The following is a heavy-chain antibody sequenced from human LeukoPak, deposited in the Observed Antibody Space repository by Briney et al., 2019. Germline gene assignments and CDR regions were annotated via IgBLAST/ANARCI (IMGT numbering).Heavy chain of an antibody. Sequence: SETLSLTCTVSGGSISSYYWSWFRQPPGKGLEWIGYIYYSGSTNYNPSLKSRVTISVDTSKNQFSLKLSSVTAADTAVYYCARHSHRSYDFWSGYGDAWGQGTLVTVSS. CDR1: GGSISSYY. CDR2: IYYSGST. D-gene: IGHD3-3*01. CDR3: ARHSHRSYDFWSGYGDA. V-gene: IGHV4-59*08. J-gene: IGHJ5*02.